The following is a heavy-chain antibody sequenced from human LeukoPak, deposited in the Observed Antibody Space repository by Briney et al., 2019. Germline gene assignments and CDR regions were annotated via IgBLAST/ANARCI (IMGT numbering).Heavy chain of an antibody. D-gene: IGHD2-2*01. V-gene: IGHV3-23*01. Sequence: GGSLRLSCAASGFAFSSYAMSWVRQAPGKGLEWVSSFSGSGGSTYYADSVKGRFTISRDNSKNTLYLQMNSLTDEDTAIYYCAKAPSPGGFDYWGQGTLVTVSS. CDR3: AKAPSPGGFDY. CDR1: GFAFSSYA. J-gene: IGHJ4*02. CDR2: FSGSGGST.